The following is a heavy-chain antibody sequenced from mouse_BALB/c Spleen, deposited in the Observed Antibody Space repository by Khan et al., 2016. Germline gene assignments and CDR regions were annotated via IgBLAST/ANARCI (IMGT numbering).Heavy chain of an antibody. CDR3: TRLGVDY. V-gene: IGHV1-15*01. J-gene: IGHJ2*01. D-gene: IGHD4-1*01. Sequence: QVQLQQSGAELVRPGASVTLSCKASGYRFSDYEMHWVKQTPVHGLEWIGAIDPETGGTAYNQKFQGKATLTADKSSTTAFMQLRSLTSEDSAVYFCTRLGVDYGRQGTTLTVSS. CDR1: GYRFSDYE. CDR2: IDPETGGT.